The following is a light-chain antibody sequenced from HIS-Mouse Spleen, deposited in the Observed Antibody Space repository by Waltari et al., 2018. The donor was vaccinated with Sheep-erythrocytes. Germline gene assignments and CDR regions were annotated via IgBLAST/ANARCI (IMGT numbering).Light chain of an antibody. CDR3: QQANSFPPT. J-gene: IGKJ1*01. Sequence: DIQMTQSPSSVSASVGDRVTITCRESQGISSWLGWYQQKPGKAPKLLIYAASSLQSGVPSRFSGSGSGKDFTLTISSLQPEDFATYYCQQANSFPPTFGQGTKVEIK. V-gene: IGKV1-12*01. CDR2: AAS. CDR1: QGISSW.